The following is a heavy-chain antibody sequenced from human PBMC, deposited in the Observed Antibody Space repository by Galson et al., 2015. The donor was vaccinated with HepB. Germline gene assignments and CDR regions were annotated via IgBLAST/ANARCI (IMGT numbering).Heavy chain of an antibody. D-gene: IGHD1-20*01. CDR1: GFTFSSYS. J-gene: IGHJ4*01. CDR2: ISSSSSTI. V-gene: IGHV3-48*01. Sequence: SLRLSCAASGFTFSSYSMNWVRQAPGKGLEWVSYISSSSSTIYYADSVKGRFTISRDNAKNSLYLQMNSLRAEDTAVHYCAREVTGTKAPFDYWGQGTLVTVSS. CDR3: AREVTGTKAPFDY.